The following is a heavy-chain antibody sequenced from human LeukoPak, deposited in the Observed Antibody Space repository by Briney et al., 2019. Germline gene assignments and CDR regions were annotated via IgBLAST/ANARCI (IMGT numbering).Heavy chain of an antibody. J-gene: IGHJ5*02. V-gene: IGHV3-21*04. CDR1: GFTFSDYN. D-gene: IGHD3-10*02. CDR3: ARITMSRFDP. Sequence: GGSLRLSCVASGFTFSDYNMRWIRQAPGKGLEWVSSISSSRNDIYYADSVKGRFTISRDNVKSSLYLQMNSLRAEDTAVYYCARITMSRFDPWGQGTLVTVS. CDR2: ISSSRNDI.